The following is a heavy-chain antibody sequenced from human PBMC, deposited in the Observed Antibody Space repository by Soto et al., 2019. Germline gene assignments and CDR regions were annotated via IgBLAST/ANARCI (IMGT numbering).Heavy chain of an antibody. D-gene: IGHD6-19*01. J-gene: IGHJ4*02. Sequence: KASETLSLTCAVYAGSFSGYYWSWIRQPPGKGLEWIGEINHSGSTNYNPSLKSRVTISVDTSKNQFSLKLSSVTAAGTAVYYCARRTNYSYSSGHFDYWGQGTLVTVSS. CDR1: AGSFSGYY. CDR2: INHSGST. V-gene: IGHV4-34*01. CDR3: ARRTNYSYSSGHFDY.